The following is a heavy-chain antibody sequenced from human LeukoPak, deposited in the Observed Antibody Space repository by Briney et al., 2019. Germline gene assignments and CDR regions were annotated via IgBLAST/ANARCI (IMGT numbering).Heavy chain of an antibody. Sequence: ASVKVSCKASGYTFTGSYMHWVRQAPGQGLEWVGRINPNSGGTSFAQKFQGSVTMTRDTSISTAYMELSRLRSDDTAVYYCARGLENFDCWGQGTLVTVSS. V-gene: IGHV1-2*06. CDR3: ARGLENFDC. CDR2: INPNSGGT. J-gene: IGHJ4*02. D-gene: IGHD4-11*01. CDR1: GYTFTGSY.